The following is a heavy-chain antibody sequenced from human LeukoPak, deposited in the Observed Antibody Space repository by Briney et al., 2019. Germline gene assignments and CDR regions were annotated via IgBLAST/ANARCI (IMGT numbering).Heavy chain of an antibody. Sequence: SETLSLTCAVYGGSFSGYYWSWIRQPPGKGLEWIGEINHSGSTNYNPSLKSRVTISVDTSKNQFSLKLSSVTAADTAVYYCAGTYYDILTGPASFDYWGQGTLVTVSS. CDR1: GGSFSGYY. CDR3: AGTYYDILTGPASFDY. V-gene: IGHV4-34*01. CDR2: INHSGST. J-gene: IGHJ4*02. D-gene: IGHD3-9*01.